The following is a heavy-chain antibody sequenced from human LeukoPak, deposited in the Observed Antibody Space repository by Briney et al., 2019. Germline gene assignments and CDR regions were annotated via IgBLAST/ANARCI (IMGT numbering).Heavy chain of an antibody. Sequence: ASVKVSCEVSGYTLTELSMHWVRQAPGKGLEWMGGFDPEDGETIYAQKFQGRVTMTEDTSTDTAYMELSSLRSEDTAVYYCATGREDTAMATLDYWGQGTLVTVSS. D-gene: IGHD5-18*01. CDR3: ATGREDTAMATLDY. V-gene: IGHV1-24*01. J-gene: IGHJ4*02. CDR1: GYTLTELS. CDR2: FDPEDGET.